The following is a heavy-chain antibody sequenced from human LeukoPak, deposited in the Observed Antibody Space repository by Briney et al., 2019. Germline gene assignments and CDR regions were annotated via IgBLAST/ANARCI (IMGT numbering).Heavy chain of an antibody. Sequence: ASVNVSCKASGYTFTGYYMHWVRQAPGQGLEWMGLINPNSGGTNYAQKFQGRVTMTRDTSISTAYMELSRLRSDDTAVYYCARPRGPVARVEDAFDIWGQGTMVTVSS. J-gene: IGHJ3*02. V-gene: IGHV1-2*02. D-gene: IGHD6-6*01. CDR1: GYTFTGYY. CDR3: ARPRGPVARVEDAFDI. CDR2: INPNSGGT.